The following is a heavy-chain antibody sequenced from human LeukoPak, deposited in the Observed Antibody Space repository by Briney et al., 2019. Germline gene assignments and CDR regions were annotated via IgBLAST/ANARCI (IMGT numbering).Heavy chain of an antibody. D-gene: IGHD6-6*01. CDR1: GFSFSNAW. CDR3: ARSSYSSSSSV. J-gene: IGHJ3*01. Sequence: GGSLRLSCATSGFSFSNAWMNWVRQAPGKGLKWVASINSDGSEGYYAGVVKGRFTISRDNAKNSLYLQINSLRAEDTAVYYCARSSYSSSSSVWGQGTMVTVSS. V-gene: IGHV3-7*03. CDR2: INSDGSEG.